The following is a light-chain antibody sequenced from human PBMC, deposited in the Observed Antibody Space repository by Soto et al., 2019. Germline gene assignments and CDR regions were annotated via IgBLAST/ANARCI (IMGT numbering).Light chain of an antibody. CDR1: QSVLYSSNNLHY. CDR2: WAS. V-gene: IGKV4-1*01. Sequence: DIVLTQSPDSLAVSLGERATINCKSSQSVLYSSNNLHYLAWYQQKPGQPPNLLIYWASTRASGVPERFSGSGSGTDFTLTISSLQAEDVAVYYCQQYYSAPYTFGQGTKLEIE. J-gene: IGKJ2*01. CDR3: QQYYSAPYT.